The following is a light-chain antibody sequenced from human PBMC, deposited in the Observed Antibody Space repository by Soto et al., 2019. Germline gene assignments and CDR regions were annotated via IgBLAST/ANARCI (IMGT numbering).Light chain of an antibody. CDR1: QSISNW. CDR2: KTS. J-gene: IGKJ4*01. CDR3: QQYKSYSLT. Sequence: DSQMTQSPSTLSASLGERVTITCRSSQSISNWLAWYQQKPGKAPKLLIHKTSNLDSGVPSRFSGSGSGTEFSLTISSLQPDDFATYYCQQYKSYSLTFGGGTRVEVK. V-gene: IGKV1-5*03.